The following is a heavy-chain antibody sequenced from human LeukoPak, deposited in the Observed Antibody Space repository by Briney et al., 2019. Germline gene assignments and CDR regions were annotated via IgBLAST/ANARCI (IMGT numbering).Heavy chain of an antibody. V-gene: IGHV3-7*04. CDR2: IKQDGSEE. CDR3: ARATYYFDY. CDR1: GFTFSSYW. Sequence: GESLKISCAASGFTFSSYWMSWVRQAPGKGLEWVANIKQDGSEEYYVDSVKGRFTISRDNAKNSLYLQMNSLRAEDTAVYYCARATYYFDYWGQGTLVTVSS. J-gene: IGHJ4*02.